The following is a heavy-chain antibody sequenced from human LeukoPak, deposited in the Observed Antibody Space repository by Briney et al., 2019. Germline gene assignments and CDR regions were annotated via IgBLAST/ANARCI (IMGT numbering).Heavy chain of an antibody. J-gene: IGHJ1*01. CDR3: ASVLWSENAEYFQH. CDR2: IYSETST. CDR1: GFTVSKNY. Sequence: GGSLRLSCAVSGFTVSKNYMTWVRQAPGKGLEWVSVIYSETSTHYADSVKDRFTISRDNSKNTLYLQMNSLRAEDTAVYYCASVLWSENAEYFQHWGQGTLVTVSS. D-gene: IGHD3-3*01. V-gene: IGHV3-66*01.